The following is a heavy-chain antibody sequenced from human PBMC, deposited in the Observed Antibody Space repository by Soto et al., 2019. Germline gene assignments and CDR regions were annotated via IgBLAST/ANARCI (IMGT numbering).Heavy chain of an antibody. CDR3: VRDRSGATFKGDY. Sequence: QVQLVESGGGLVKPGGSLRLSCEASGLIFSDYYMSWIRQAPGKGLEWLSYITSSGSKKYAESVRGRFTISRDNAKNLVYLQMDILRADDPAVYYCVRDRSGATFKGDYWGQGTVVTVSS. CDR2: ITSSGSK. V-gene: IGHV3-11*05. CDR1: GLIFSDYY. J-gene: IGHJ4*02.